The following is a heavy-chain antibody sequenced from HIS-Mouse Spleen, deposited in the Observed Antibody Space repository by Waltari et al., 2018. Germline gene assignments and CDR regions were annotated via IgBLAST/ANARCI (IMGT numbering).Heavy chain of an antibody. V-gene: IGHV2-70*15. CDR2: IDWDDDK. CDR1: GFSLSTSGMC. D-gene: IGHD6-19*01. Sequence: QVTLRESGPALVKPTQTLTLTCTFSGFSLSTSGMCVSWIRQPPGKALASLARIDWDDDKYYSTSLKTRLTISKDTSKNQVVLTMTNMDPVDTATYYCARIAEGYSSGWYAFDYWGQGTLVTVSS. CDR3: ARIAEGYSSGWYAFDY. J-gene: IGHJ4*02.